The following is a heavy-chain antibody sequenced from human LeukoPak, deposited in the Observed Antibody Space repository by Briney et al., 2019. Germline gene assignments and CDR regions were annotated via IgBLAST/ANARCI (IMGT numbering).Heavy chain of an antibody. J-gene: IGHJ5*02. Sequence: PSETLSLTCTVSGGSISSSSYYWGWIRQPPGTGLEWIGSIYYSGSTNYNPSLKSRVTTSVDMSKNQFSLKLSSVTAADTAVYYCARDISYDRPRSWFDPWGQGTLVTVSS. CDR2: IYYSGST. V-gene: IGHV4-39*07. D-gene: IGHD3-22*01. CDR1: GGSISSSSYY. CDR3: ARDISYDRPRSWFDP.